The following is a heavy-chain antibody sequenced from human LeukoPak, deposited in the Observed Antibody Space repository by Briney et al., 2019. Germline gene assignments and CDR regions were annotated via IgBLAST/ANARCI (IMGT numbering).Heavy chain of an antibody. Sequence: ASVKVSCKASGYTFTSYGISWVRQAPGQALEWMGWISAYNGNTNYAQNLQGRVTMTTDTSTSTAYMEVRSLRSDDTAVYYCAREGPVVAATPFDYWGQGTLVTVSS. D-gene: IGHD2-15*01. CDR3: AREGPVVAATPFDY. V-gene: IGHV1-18*01. CDR1: GYTFTSYG. J-gene: IGHJ4*02. CDR2: ISAYNGNT.